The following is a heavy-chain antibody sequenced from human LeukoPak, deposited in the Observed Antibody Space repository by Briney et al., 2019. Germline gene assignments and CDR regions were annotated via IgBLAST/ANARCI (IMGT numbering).Heavy chain of an antibody. D-gene: IGHD4-11*01. CDR1: GFIFSHYG. Sequence: PGRSLRLSCAASGFIFSHYGMPWVRQAPGKGLEWVAVIWSDASNRFYAGSVKGRFTISRDNSQNTLFLQMNSLRAEDTAMYYCARDAQRGFDYSNSLEYWGHGTLVTVSS. J-gene: IGHJ4*01. CDR3: ARDAQRGFDYSNSLEY. V-gene: IGHV3-33*01. CDR2: IWSDASNR.